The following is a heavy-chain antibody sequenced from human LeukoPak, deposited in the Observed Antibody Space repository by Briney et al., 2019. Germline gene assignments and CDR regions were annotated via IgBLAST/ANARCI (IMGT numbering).Heavy chain of an antibody. J-gene: IGHJ4*02. V-gene: IGHV4-31*03. CDR1: GGSISSGGYY. CDR3: ARLGRSGYSSSWLDY. CDR2: IYYSGST. D-gene: IGHD6-13*01. Sequence: SETLSLTCTVSGGSISSGGYYWSWIRQHPGEGLEWIGYIYYSGSTYYNPSLKSRVTISVDTSKNQFSLKLSSVTAADTAVYYCARLGRSGYSSSWLDYWGQGTLVTVSS.